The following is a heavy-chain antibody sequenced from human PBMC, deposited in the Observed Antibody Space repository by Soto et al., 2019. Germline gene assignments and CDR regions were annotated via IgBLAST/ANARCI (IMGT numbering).Heavy chain of an antibody. CDR3: ARTEGSGSYYNPLFVY. J-gene: IGHJ4*02. D-gene: IGHD3-10*01. CDR2: ISTYNGNT. Sequence: QVQLVQSGAEMKKPGASVKVSCKASGYTFTSYGISCVRQAPGQGLEWVGWISTYNGNTNYAQKLQGRVTMTTDTSTTTAYMELRSLRSDDTAVYYCARTEGSGSYYNPLFVYGGQGTLVTVSS. CDR1: GYTFTSYG. V-gene: IGHV1-18*04.